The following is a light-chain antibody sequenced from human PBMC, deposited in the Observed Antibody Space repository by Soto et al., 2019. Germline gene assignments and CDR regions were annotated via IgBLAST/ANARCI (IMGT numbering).Light chain of an antibody. Sequence: EIVMTQSPATLSVSPGERATLSCRASQSVNSNLAWYQQKPGQAPRLLIYGASTRATGIPARFSGSGSGTEFTLTISSLQYEDFAFYYCQQYNDWPLTFGGGTKVDIK. V-gene: IGKV3-15*01. CDR3: QQYNDWPLT. CDR2: GAS. CDR1: QSVNSN. J-gene: IGKJ4*01.